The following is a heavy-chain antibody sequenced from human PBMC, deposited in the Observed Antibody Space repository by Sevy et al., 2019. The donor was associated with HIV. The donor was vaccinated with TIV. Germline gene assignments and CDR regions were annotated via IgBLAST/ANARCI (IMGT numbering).Heavy chain of an antibody. D-gene: IGHD3-16*01. CDR1: GFTFSSYA. CDR3: ARDGSSGGLFLKDYYYFGMDV. Sequence: GGSLRLSCAASGFTFSSYAMHWVRQAPGKGLEWVAVISYDGNNKYADSVKGRFTISRENSKNTLYLQMNSLRAEETAVYYCARDGSSGGLFLKDYYYFGMDVWGQGTTVTVSS. CDR2: ISYDGNNK. J-gene: IGHJ6*02. V-gene: IGHV3-30*03.